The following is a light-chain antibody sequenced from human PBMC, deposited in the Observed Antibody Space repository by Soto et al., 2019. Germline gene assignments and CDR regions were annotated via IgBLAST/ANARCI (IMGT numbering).Light chain of an antibody. CDR3: QQSYSTPPT. CDR2: TSS. V-gene: IGKV1-39*01. Sequence: DIQMTQSPSSLSASVGDRVTISCRASQSIGRNLNWYQQKPGKAPTLLMFTSSNLQSGVPSRFGGSGSGTDFIFTISSLQPEDFATYYCQQSYSTPPTFGQGTKVDIK. J-gene: IGKJ1*01. CDR1: QSIGRN.